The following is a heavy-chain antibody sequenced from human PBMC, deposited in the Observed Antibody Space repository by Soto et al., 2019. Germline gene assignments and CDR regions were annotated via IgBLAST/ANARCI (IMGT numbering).Heavy chain of an antibody. CDR1: GYSFTSYW. Sequence: EVQLVQSGAEVKKPGESLKISCKGSGYSFTSYWIGWVRQMPGKGLEWMGIIYPGDSDTRYSPSFQGQVTISADKSISTAYLQWSSLKASDTAMYDCARHEDGYNSFASMDVWGQGTTVTVSS. J-gene: IGHJ6*02. CDR2: IYPGDSDT. V-gene: IGHV5-51*01. D-gene: IGHD5-12*01. CDR3: ARHEDGYNSFASMDV.